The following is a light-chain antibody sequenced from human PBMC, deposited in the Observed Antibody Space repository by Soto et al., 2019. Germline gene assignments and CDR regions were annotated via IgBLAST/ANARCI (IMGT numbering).Light chain of an antibody. CDR2: DAS. J-gene: IGKJ1*01. Sequence: DIQMTQSPSTLSASVGAIVPITCRASQSISSWLAWYQQKQGKAPKILIYDASSLESGVPSRFSGSGSGTKFTLTIASLQPDDVATYYCQQYETFSGTFGPGTKVDI. CDR1: QSISSW. V-gene: IGKV1-5*01. CDR3: QQYETFSGT.